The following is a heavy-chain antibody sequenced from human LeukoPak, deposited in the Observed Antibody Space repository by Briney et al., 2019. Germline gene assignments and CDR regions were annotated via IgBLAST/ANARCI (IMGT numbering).Heavy chain of an antibody. D-gene: IGHD3-22*01. J-gene: IGHJ4*02. CDR3: ATGHHRGRGIYDSSGRQFDY. V-gene: IGHV1-24*01. CDR2: FDPGDGET. Sequence: ASVKVSCKVSGYTLTELSMHWVRQAPGKGLEWMGGFDPGDGETIYAQKFQGRVTMTEDTSTDTAYMELSSLRSEDTAVYYCATGHHRGRGIYDSSGRQFDYWGQGTLVTVSS. CDR1: GYTLTELS.